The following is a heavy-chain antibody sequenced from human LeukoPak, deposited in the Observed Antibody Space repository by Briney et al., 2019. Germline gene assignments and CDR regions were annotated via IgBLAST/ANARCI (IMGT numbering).Heavy chain of an antibody. CDR3: ASRTGVY. CDR1: RFTLSSYW. Sequence: GGSLRLSCAASRFTLSSYWMHWVRQAPGKGLVWVSRINTDGSSTNYADSVKGRFTISRDNAMNALYLQMNNLRAEDTAVYYCASRTGVYWGQGTLVSVSS. V-gene: IGHV3-74*01. J-gene: IGHJ4*02. D-gene: IGHD1-14*01. CDR2: INTDGSST.